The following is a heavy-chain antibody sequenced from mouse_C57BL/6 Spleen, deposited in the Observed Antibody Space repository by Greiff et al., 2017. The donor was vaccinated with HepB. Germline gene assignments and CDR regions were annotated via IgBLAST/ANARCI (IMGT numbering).Heavy chain of an antibody. CDR2: ISDGGSYT. J-gene: IGHJ3*01. CDR3: ARDRGIYYYGSRDFAY. Sequence: EVMLVESGGGLVKPGGSLKLSCAASGFTFSSYAMSWVRQTPEKRLEWVATISDGGSYTYYPDNVKGRFTISRDNAKNNLYLQMSHLKSEDTAMYYCARDRGIYYYGSRDFAYWGQGTLVTVSA. CDR1: GFTFSSYA. V-gene: IGHV5-4*01. D-gene: IGHD1-1*01.